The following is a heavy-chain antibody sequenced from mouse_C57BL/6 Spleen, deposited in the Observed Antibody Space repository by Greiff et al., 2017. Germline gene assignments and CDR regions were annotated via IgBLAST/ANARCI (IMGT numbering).Heavy chain of an antibody. CDR3: ARDHYGSRNAMDY. Sequence: QVQLQQPGAELVMPGASVKLSCKASGYTFTSYWMHWVKQRPGQGLEWIGEIDPSDSYTNYNQKFKGKSTLTVDKSSSTAYMQLSSLTSEDSAVYYCARDHYGSRNAMDYWGQGTSVTVSS. V-gene: IGHV1-69*01. J-gene: IGHJ4*01. CDR1: GYTFTSYW. CDR2: IDPSDSYT. D-gene: IGHD1-1*01.